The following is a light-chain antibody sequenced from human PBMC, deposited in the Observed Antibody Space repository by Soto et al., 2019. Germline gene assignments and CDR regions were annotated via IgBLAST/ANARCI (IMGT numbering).Light chain of an antibody. V-gene: IGKV4-1*01. Sequence: DIVMTQSPDSLAVSLGERDTINCKSSQSVLYSPNNKNYLAWYQQKPGQPPKLLIYWASTRESGVPDRFSGSGSGTDFTLTISSLQAEDVAVYYCQQYYTTPVTFGQGTKVEVK. CDR2: WAS. J-gene: IGKJ1*01. CDR3: QQYYTTPVT. CDR1: QSVLYSPNNKNY.